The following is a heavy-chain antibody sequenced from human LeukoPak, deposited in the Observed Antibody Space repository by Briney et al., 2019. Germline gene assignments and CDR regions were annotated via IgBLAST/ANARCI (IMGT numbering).Heavy chain of an antibody. CDR3: ARGGKYISGWPRPDPYYYYMDV. V-gene: IGHV1-69*13. CDR1: GGTFSSYA. J-gene: IGHJ6*03. D-gene: IGHD6-19*01. Sequence: ASVNVSCKASGGTFSSYAITWVRQAPGQGLEWMGGIIPIFGTANYAQKFQGRVTITADESTSTAYMELSSLRSEDTAVYYCARGGKYISGWPRPDPYYYYMDVWGKGTTVTVSS. CDR2: IIPIFGTA.